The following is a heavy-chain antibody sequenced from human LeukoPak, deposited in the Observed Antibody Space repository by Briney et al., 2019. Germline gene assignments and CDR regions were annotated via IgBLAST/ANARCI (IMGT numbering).Heavy chain of an antibody. J-gene: IGHJ4*02. D-gene: IGHD3-22*01. CDR2: INPNSGGT. Sequence: ASVKVSCKASGYTFTGYYMHWVRQAPGQGLEWMGWINPNSGGTNYAQKFQGRVTMTRDTSISTAYMELSRLRSDDTAVYYCARDTGIVVVPFDHWGQGTLVTVSS. V-gene: IGHV1-2*02. CDR3: ARDTGIVVVPFDH. CDR1: GYTFTGYY.